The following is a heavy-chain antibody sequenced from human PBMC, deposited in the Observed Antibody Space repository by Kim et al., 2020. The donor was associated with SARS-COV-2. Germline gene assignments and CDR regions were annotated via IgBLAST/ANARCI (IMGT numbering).Heavy chain of an antibody. Sequence: SETLSLTCTVSGGSISSSSYYWGWIRQPPGKGLEWIGSIYYSGSTYYNPSLKSRVTISVDTSKNQFSLKLSSVTAADTAVYYCARHIRAGYYDSSGYFDYWGQGTLVTVSS. CDR1: GGSISSSSYY. J-gene: IGHJ4*02. D-gene: IGHD3-22*01. V-gene: IGHV4-39*01. CDR2: IYYSGST. CDR3: ARHIRAGYYDSSGYFDY.